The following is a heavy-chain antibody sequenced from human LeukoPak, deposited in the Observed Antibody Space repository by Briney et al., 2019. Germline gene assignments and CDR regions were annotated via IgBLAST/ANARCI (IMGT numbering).Heavy chain of an antibody. Sequence: GGSLRLSCAASGFTFSSYAMSWVRQAPGKGLEWVSAISGSGGSTYYADSVKGRFTISRDNSKNTLYLQMNSLRAEDTAVYYCAITPEIVATIEHVSDSSGYYQDYWRQGTLVTVSS. D-gene: IGHD3-22*01. CDR2: ISGSGGST. V-gene: IGHV3-23*01. J-gene: IGHJ4*02. CDR1: GFTFSSYA. CDR3: AITPEIVATIEHVSDSSGYYQDY.